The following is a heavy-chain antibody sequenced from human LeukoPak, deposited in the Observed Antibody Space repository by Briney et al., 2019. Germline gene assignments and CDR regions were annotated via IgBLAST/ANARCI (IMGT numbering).Heavy chain of an antibody. CDR2: INPNSGGT. D-gene: IGHD6-13*01. J-gene: IGHJ5*02. Sequence: ASVKVSCKASGYTFTGYYMHWVRQAPGQGLEWMGWINPNSGGTNYAQKFRGRVTMTRDTSISTAYMELSRLRSDDTAVYYCARGSYSSSWYKFDPWGQGTLVTVSS. V-gene: IGHV1-2*02. CDR1: GYTFTGYY. CDR3: ARGSYSSSWYKFDP.